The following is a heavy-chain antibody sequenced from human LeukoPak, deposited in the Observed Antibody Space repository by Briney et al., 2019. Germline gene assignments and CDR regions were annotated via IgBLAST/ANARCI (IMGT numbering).Heavy chain of an antibody. V-gene: IGHV6-1*01. CDR2: TYYRSKGYN. Sequence: SQTLSLTCAISGDSVSSNSAAWNWIRQSPSRGLEWLGRTYYRSKGYNDYAVSVKSRITINPDTSKNQFSLQLNSVTPEDTAVYYCAREFGSRQWLVNFDYWGQGTLVTVSS. D-gene: IGHD6-19*01. J-gene: IGHJ4*02. CDR1: GDSVSSNSAA. CDR3: AREFGSRQWLVNFDY.